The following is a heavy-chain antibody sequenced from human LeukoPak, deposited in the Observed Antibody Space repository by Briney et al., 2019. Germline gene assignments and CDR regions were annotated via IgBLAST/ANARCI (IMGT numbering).Heavy chain of an antibody. V-gene: IGHV3-21*01. J-gene: IGHJ4*02. CDR1: GFTFSSYS. Sequence: GGSLRLSCAASGFTFSSYSMNWVRQAPGKGLEWVSSISSSSSYIYYADSVKGRFTISRDNAKNSLYLQMNSLRAEDTAVYYCASSDSGWYEDFDYWGQGTLSPSPQ. CDR3: ASSDSGWYEDFDY. CDR2: ISSSSSYI. D-gene: IGHD6-19*01.